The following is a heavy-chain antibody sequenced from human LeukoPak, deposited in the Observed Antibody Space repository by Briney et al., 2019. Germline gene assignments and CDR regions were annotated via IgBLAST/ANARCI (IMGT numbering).Heavy chain of an antibody. V-gene: IGHV1-2*02. Sequence: ASVKVSSKASGYTFTVYYMHWVRQAPGQGLEWMGWINPNSGGTNYAQKFQGRVTMTRDTSISTAYMELSRLRSDDTAVYYCARVERPYSSGWPDEYYFDYWGQGTLVTVSS. CDR1: GYTFTVYY. CDR3: ARVERPYSSGWPDEYYFDY. J-gene: IGHJ4*02. D-gene: IGHD6-19*01. CDR2: INPNSGGT.